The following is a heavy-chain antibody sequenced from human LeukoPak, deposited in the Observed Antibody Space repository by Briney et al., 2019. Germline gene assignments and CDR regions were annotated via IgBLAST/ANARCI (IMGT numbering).Heavy chain of an antibody. J-gene: IGHJ4*02. Sequence: ASVKVSCRASGYTFSNFGISWVRQAPGQGLEWMGWISGNNDNPNYGQKFQGRFTVTTDSSTSTAYMELRNLRSDDTAVYYCARDGTSTDDCWGQGTLVTVSS. D-gene: IGHD2-2*01. V-gene: IGHV1-18*01. CDR2: ISGNNDNP. CDR3: ARDGTSTDDC. CDR1: GYTFSNFG.